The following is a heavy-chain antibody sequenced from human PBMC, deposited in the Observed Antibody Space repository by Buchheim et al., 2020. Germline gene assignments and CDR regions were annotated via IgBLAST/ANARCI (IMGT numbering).Heavy chain of an antibody. Sequence: QVQLVESGGGVVQPGTSLRLSCAPSGFTFSSYGMHWVRQAPGKGLEWVAVISYDGSNKYYAESVKGRFTISRDNSKNTLYLQMNSLRAEDTAVYYCARDLFARIAARPGGMDVWGQGTT. J-gene: IGHJ6*02. CDR2: ISYDGSNK. CDR1: GFTFSSYG. CDR3: ARDLFARIAARPGGMDV. D-gene: IGHD6-6*01. V-gene: IGHV3-30*03.